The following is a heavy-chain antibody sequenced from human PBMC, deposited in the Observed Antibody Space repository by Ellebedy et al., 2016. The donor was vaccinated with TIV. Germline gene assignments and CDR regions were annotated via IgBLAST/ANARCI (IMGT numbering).Heavy chain of an antibody. J-gene: IGHJ2*01. CDR3: TREARWGNWYFDL. Sequence: GESLKISCAASGFIFNRYGIQWVRQAPGKGLEWIGVIASDGGATVYADFVRGRFTLSRDNPRNTVYRQMNSLSPDDTAVYYCTREARWGNWYFDLWGRGTLVAVST. CDR2: IASDGGAT. V-gene: IGHV3-30*03. CDR1: GFIFNRYG. D-gene: IGHD4-23*01.